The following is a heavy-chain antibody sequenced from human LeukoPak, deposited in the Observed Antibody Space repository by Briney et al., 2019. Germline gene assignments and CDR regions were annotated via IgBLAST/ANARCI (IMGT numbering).Heavy chain of an antibody. CDR2: IKEDGSEE. Sequence: GGSLRLSCVASGFTFSRYWMTWVRQAPGKGLEWVANIKEDGSEENYVDSVKGRFTISRDNAKNSLYLQLNSLRVDDTAVYYCARAYTDYGEGGYWGQGTLITVSS. J-gene: IGHJ4*02. CDR3: ARAYTDYGEGGY. V-gene: IGHV3-7*01. CDR1: GFTFSRYW. D-gene: IGHD4-17*01.